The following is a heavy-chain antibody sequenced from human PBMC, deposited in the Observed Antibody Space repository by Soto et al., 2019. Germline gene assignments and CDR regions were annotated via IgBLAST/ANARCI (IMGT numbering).Heavy chain of an antibody. V-gene: IGHV4-30-4*01. CDR2: IYYSAST. CDR1: GGSISSPDHH. CDR3: ARDSRSPSGGMYV. Sequence: QVQLQESGPGLVKPSQTLSLTCTVSGGSISSPDHHWTWIRQSPGKGLEWIGAIYYSASTYYNPSLVSRLRISVDTSKNQFTLRLTSVPAADTAVYYCARDSRSPSGGMYVWGQGTTVSVSS. J-gene: IGHJ6*02.